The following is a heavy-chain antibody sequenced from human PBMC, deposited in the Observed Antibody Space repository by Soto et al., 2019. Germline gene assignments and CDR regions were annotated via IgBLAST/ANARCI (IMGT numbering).Heavy chain of an antibody. CDR3: ATTTSSYYFYGVDD. V-gene: IGHV4-39*01. CDR1: GGSISSSSYY. CDR2: FYYSGST. D-gene: IGHD2-2*01. J-gene: IGHJ6*02. Sequence: SETLSLTCAVSGGSISSSSYYWGWIRQPPGKGLEWIGSFYYSGSTNYNPSLKSRVSISVDTSKNQFSLRLRSVTVADTAVYFCATTTSSYYFYGVDDWGQGTTVTVSS.